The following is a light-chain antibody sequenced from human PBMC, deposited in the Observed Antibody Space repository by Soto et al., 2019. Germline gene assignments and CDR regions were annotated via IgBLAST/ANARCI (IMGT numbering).Light chain of an antibody. CDR2: RNN. V-gene: IGLV1-47*01. J-gene: IGLJ1*01. Sequence: QSVLTQPPSASGTPGQRVTISCSGSSSNIGSNYVYWYQQLPGTAPKLLIYRNNQRPSGVPDRFSGSKSGTSASLAISGLRYEDEADDYCAASDDSMRGPYVFGTGTKVTVL. CDR1: SSNIGSNY. CDR3: AASDDSMRGPYV.